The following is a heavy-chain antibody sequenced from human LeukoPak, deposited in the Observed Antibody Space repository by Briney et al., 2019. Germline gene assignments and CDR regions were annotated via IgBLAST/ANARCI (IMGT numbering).Heavy chain of an antibody. CDR2: ISSSGSTI. J-gene: IGHJ4*02. Sequence: GGSLRLSCAASGFTFSDYYMSWIRQAPGKGLEWVSYISSSGSTIYYADSVKGRLTISRDNAKNSLYLQMNSLRAEDTAVYYCAREGTYYYDSSGYDYWGQGTLVTVSS. D-gene: IGHD3-22*01. V-gene: IGHV3-11*01. CDR3: AREGTYYYDSSGYDY. CDR1: GFTFSDYY.